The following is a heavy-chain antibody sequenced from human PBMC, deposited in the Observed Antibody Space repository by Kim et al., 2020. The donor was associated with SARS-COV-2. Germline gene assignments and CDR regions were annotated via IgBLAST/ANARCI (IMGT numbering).Heavy chain of an antibody. Sequence: YAASVKGRFTISRDNSGSTLYLQMNSLRAEDTAVYYCARVNYTSSWYADYWGQGTLVTVSS. V-gene: IGHV3-33*01. J-gene: IGHJ4*02. D-gene: IGHD6-13*01. CDR3: ARVNYTSSWYADY.